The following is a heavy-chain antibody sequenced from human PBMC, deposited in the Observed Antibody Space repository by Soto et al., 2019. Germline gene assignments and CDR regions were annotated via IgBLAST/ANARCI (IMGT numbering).Heavy chain of an antibody. J-gene: IGHJ4*02. Sequence: GASVKVSCKASGYTFTSYAMHWVRQAPGQRLEWMGWINAGNGNTKYSQKFQGRVTITRDTSASTAYMELSSLRSEDTAVYYCARAPLSDYDILTGFDYWGQGTLVTVSS. V-gene: IGHV1-3*01. CDR1: GYTFTSYA. CDR2: INAGNGNT. D-gene: IGHD3-9*01. CDR3: ARAPLSDYDILTGFDY.